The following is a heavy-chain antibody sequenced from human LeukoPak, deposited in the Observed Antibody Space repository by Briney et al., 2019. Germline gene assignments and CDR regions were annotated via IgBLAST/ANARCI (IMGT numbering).Heavy chain of an antibody. CDR1: GFTFSSYW. D-gene: IGHD2-21*02. Sequence: PGGSLRLSCAASGFTFSSYWMTWVRQAPGKGLEWVANMNLDGSEKYYVDSVKGRFIISRDNAKNSLYLQMNSLRDEDTAVYYCAREYCGGDCHSYYFDYWGQGTLVTVSS. V-gene: IGHV3-7*01. CDR2: MNLDGSEK. J-gene: IGHJ4*02. CDR3: AREYCGGDCHSYYFDY.